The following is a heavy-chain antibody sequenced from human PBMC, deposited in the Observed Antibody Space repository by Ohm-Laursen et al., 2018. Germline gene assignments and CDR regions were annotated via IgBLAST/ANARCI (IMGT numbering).Heavy chain of an antibody. Sequence: SDTLSLTCTVSGGSISSGSYYWAWIRQPPGKGLEWIGSIYYSGSTYYHPSMKSRVTISADTSKNQFSLKLSSVTAADTAVYYCASNTSSYFDYWGQGTLVTVSS. CDR2: IYYSGST. V-gene: IGHV4-39*01. J-gene: IGHJ4*02. CDR1: GGSISSGSYY. CDR3: ASNTSSYFDY. D-gene: IGHD6-6*01.